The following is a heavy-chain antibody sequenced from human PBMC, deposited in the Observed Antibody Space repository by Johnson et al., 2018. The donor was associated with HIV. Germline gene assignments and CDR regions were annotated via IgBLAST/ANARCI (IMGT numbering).Heavy chain of an antibody. CDR1: GFTFSSYA. CDR3: VTRDPPHRPVAFDI. J-gene: IGHJ3*02. V-gene: IGHV3-48*04. CDR2: ISSSGSTI. Sequence: VQLVESGGGVVQPGRSLRLSCAASGFTFSSYAMHWVRQAPGKGLEWVSYISSSGSTIYYADSVKGRFTISRDNAKNSLYLQMNSLRAEDTAVYYCVTRDPPHRPVAFDIWGQGTLVTVSS.